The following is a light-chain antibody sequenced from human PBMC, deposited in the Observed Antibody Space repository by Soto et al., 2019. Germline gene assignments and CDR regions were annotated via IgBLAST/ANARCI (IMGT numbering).Light chain of an antibody. Sequence: EMVLTQSPGTLSLSPGERATLSCRASQSVSSNYLAWYQQTPGQAPRLLSYGASRVAAGITDRFIGSGSGTDFTLTINRLEPEDVAVYFCQEYGRSPMFTVGQGTKLEIK. CDR3: QEYGRSPMFT. J-gene: IGKJ2*01. CDR1: QSVSSNY. V-gene: IGKV3-20*01. CDR2: GAS.